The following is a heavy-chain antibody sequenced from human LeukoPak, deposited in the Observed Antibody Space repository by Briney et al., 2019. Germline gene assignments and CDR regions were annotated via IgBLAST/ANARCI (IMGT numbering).Heavy chain of an antibody. CDR2: IIPIFGTA. D-gene: IGHD3-22*01. J-gene: IGHJ4*02. Sequence: SVKVSCKASGGTFSSYAISWVRQAPGQGLEWMGGIIPIFGTANYAQTFQGRVTITADESTSTAYMELSSLRSEDTPVYYCARRYDSSGYFDYWGQGTLGTASS. CDR1: GGTFSSYA. V-gene: IGHV1-69*13. CDR3: ARRYDSSGYFDY.